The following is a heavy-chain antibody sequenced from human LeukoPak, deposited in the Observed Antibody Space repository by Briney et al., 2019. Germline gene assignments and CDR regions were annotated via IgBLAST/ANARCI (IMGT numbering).Heavy chain of an antibody. D-gene: IGHD3-10*01. V-gene: IGHV3-21*01. CDR2: ISSSSSNI. J-gene: IGHJ4*02. CDR3: ARRYLWFGELSFDY. Sequence: PGGSLRLSCAASGFTFSSYSMNWVRQAPGKGLEWVSSISSSSSNIYYADSVKGRFTISRDNAKNSLYLQMNSLRVEDTAVYYCARRYLWFGELSFDYWGQGTLVTVSS. CDR1: GFTFSSYS.